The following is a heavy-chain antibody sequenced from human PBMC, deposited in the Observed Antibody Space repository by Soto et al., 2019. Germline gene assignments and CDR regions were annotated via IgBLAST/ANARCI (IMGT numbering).Heavy chain of an antibody. CDR2: IYYSGSP. D-gene: IGHD5-18*01. CDR3: AIPGYSYGY. J-gene: IGHJ4*02. Sequence: PSETLSLTCTVSGGSISSSSYYWGWIRQPPGKGLEWIGSIYYSGSPYYNPSLKSRVTISVDTSKNQFSLKLSSVTAADTAVYYCAIPGYSYGYWGQGTLVTVSS. V-gene: IGHV4-39*01. CDR1: GGSISSSSYY.